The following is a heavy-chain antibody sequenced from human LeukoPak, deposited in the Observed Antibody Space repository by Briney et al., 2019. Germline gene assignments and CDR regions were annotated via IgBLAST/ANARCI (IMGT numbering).Heavy chain of an antibody. V-gene: IGHV3-21*01. CDR1: EFTFSSSV. Sequence: GGSLRLSCAASEFTFSSSVMYWVRQAPGKGLEWVSSISSSSYIYYADSVKGRFTISRDNAKNSLYLQMNSLRAEDTAVYYCARIAVAASSESYFDYWGQGTLVTVSS. D-gene: IGHD6-19*01. CDR3: ARIAVAASSESYFDY. CDR2: ISSSSYI. J-gene: IGHJ4*02.